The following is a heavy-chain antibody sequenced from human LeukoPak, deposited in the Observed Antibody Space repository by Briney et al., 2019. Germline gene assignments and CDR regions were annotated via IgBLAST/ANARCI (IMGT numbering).Heavy chain of an antibody. D-gene: IGHD2-2*01. CDR3: ARDTKYAFDN. CDR2: IGISSGNT. CDR1: GFTFSSHS. V-gene: IGHV3-48*01. J-gene: IGHJ4*02. Sequence: GGSLRLSCAASGFTFSSHSMNWVRQAPGKGLEWISYIGISSGNTKYADSVKGRFTISGDKAKNSVYLQMNSLRVEDTAVYYCARDTKYAFDNWGQGTLVTVSS.